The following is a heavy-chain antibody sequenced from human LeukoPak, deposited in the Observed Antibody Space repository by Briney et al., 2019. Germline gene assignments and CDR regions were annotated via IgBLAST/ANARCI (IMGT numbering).Heavy chain of an antibody. CDR1: GGSFSGYY. J-gene: IGHJ2*01. CDR2: INHSGST. D-gene: IGHD3-22*01. Sequence: SETLSLTCAVYGGSFSGYYWSWIRQPPGKGLEWIGEINHSGSTNYNPSLKSRVTISVDTSKNQFSLKLSSVTAADTAVYYCARLKGYYYDSSGYYYRWYFDLWGRGTLVTVPS. CDR3: ARLKGYYYDSSGYYYRWYFDL. V-gene: IGHV4-34*01.